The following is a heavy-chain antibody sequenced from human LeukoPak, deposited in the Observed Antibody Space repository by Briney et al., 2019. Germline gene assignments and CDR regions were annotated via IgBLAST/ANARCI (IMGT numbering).Heavy chain of an antibody. J-gene: IGHJ6*04. D-gene: IGHD1-26*01. CDR1: GFTFSTFA. Sequence: GGSLRLSCAASGFTFSTFAMIWVRQPPGKGLEWVSSIFPSGGEIHYADSVRGRFTISRDTAKNSVYLQMNSLRVEDTAVYYCARDSGRYGYYMDVWGKGTTVTVSS. CDR2: IFPSGGEI. V-gene: IGHV3-21*06. CDR3: ARDSGRYGYYMDV.